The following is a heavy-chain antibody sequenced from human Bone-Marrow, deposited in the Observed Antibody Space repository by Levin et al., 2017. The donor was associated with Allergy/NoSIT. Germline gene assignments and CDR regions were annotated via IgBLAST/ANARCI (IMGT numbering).Heavy chain of an antibody. D-gene: IGHD3-22*01. J-gene: IGHJ4*02. CDR1: GFTFSSYA. CDR3: AREDLITMIVGYFDY. CDR2: ISYDGSNK. V-gene: IGHV3-30-3*01. Sequence: GGSLRLSCAASGFTFSSYAMHWVRQAPGKGLEWVAVISYDGSNKYYADSVKGRFTISRDNSKNTLYLQMNSLRAEDTAVYYCAREDLITMIVGYFDYWGQGTLVTVSS.